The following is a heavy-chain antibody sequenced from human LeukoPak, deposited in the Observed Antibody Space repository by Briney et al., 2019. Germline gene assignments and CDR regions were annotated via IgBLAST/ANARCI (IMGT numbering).Heavy chain of an antibody. D-gene: IGHD4-17*01. J-gene: IGHJ3*02. CDR1: GGSISSGDYY. CDR2: IYYSGST. Sequence: SETLSLTCTVSGGSISSGDYYWSWIRQPPGKGLEWIGYIYYSGSTYYNPSLKSRVTISVDTSKNQFSLKLSSVTAADTAVYYCARLPLDYGPNPTKKKSFDIWGQGTMVTVSS. V-gene: IGHV4-30-4*08. CDR3: ARLPLDYGPNPTKKKSFDI.